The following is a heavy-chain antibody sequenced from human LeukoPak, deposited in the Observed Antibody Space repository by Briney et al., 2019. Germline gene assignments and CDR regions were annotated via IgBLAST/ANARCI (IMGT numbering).Heavy chain of an antibody. V-gene: IGHV4-61*08. CDR1: GGSISSGGYY. D-gene: IGHD3-22*01. CDR2: IYYSGST. Sequence: SETLSLTCTVSGGSISSGGYYWSWIRQHPGKGLGWIGYIYYSGSTNYNPSLKSRVTMSVDTSKNQFSLKLSSVTAADTAVYYCARDKDYFDSGGAFDIWGQGTMVTVSS. CDR3: ARDKDYFDSGGAFDI. J-gene: IGHJ3*02.